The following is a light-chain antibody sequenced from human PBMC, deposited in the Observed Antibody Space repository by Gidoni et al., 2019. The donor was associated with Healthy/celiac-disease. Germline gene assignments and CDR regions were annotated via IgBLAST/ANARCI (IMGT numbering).Light chain of an antibody. CDR3: QQYGCSPIT. J-gene: IGKJ5*01. CDR1: QSVSSSY. Sequence: EIVLTQSPGTLSLSPGERATLSCRASQSVSSSYLAWYQQKPGQAPRLLIYGAACRATGSPDRFSGSGCVTDFSLTISRLEPDDFAVDYFQQYGCSPITFGRGTQLEIK. CDR2: GAA. V-gene: IGKV3-20*01.